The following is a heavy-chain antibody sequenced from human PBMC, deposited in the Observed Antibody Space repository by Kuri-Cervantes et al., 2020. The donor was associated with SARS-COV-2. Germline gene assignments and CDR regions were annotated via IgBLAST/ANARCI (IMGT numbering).Heavy chain of an antibody. CDR3: GRGDYGSGSYGYYYGMDV. V-gene: IGHV4-31*03. D-gene: IGHD3-10*01. CDR2: LYYSGST. CDR1: GGSISSGGYY. J-gene: IGHJ6*02. Sequence: LRLSCTVSGGSISSGGYYWSWIRQHPGKGLEWIGYLYYSGSTYYNPSLTSRVTISVDTYKNQCSLKLSSVTAAVTAVYYCGRGDYGSGSYGYYYGMDVWGQGTTVTVSS.